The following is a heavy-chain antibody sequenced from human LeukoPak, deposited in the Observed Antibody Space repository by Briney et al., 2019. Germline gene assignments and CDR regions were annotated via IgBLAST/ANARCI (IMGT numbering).Heavy chain of an antibody. D-gene: IGHD6-13*01. CDR2: IYRGGST. J-gene: IGHJ4*02. CDR1: GFTVSSNY. CDR3: ARETPYSNTWTDFDF. V-gene: IGHV3-66*01. Sequence: GGSLRLSCAASGFTVSSNYMSWVRQAPGKGLEWVSIIYRGGSTNYADSVKGRFSISRDNSKNTVYLQMNSLRAEDTAVYYCARETPYSNTWTDFDFWGQGTLVTVSS.